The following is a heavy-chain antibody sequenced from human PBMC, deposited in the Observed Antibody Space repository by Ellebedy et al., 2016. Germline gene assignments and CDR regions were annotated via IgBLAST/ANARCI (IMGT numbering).Heavy chain of an antibody. CDR2: ISSSGSTI. Sequence: GESLKISCVASGFTFSTYSMNWVRQAPGKGLEWVSYISSSGSTIYYADSVKGRFTVSRDNAKNSLYLQMSSLRAEDTAVYYCARDLRGGDYWGQGTLVTVSS. CDR1: GFTFSTYS. CDR3: ARDLRGGDY. J-gene: IGHJ4*02. V-gene: IGHV3-48*04. D-gene: IGHD3-10*01.